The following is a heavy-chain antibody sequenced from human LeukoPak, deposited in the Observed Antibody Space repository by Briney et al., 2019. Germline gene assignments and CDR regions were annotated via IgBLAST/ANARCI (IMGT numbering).Heavy chain of an antibody. CDR2: IYYSGST. J-gene: IGHJ6*03. CDR1: GGSISSSSYY. CDR3: ARVMGSTSWRGRDHGDYYYMDV. D-gene: IGHD2-2*01. Sequence: SETLSLTCTVSGGSISSSSYYWGWIRQPPGKGLEWIGSIYYSGSTYYNPSLKSRVTISVDTSMNQFSLKLSSVTAADTAVYYCARVMGSTSWRGRDHGDYYYMDVWGKGTTVTISS. V-gene: IGHV4-39*07.